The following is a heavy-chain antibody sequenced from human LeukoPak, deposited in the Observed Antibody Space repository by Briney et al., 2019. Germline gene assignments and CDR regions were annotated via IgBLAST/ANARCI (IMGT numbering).Heavy chain of an antibody. CDR3: ARDSYYDSSGYYFYYYYYMDV. Sequence: GGSLRLSCAASGFTFSSYWMHWVRQAPGKGLVWVSRISTDGSSTTYADFVKGRFTISRDNAKNSLYLQMNSLRAEDTAVYYCARDSYYDSSGYYFYYYYYMDVWGKGTTVTVSS. D-gene: IGHD3-22*01. CDR1: GFTFSSYW. CDR2: ISTDGSST. J-gene: IGHJ6*03. V-gene: IGHV3-74*01.